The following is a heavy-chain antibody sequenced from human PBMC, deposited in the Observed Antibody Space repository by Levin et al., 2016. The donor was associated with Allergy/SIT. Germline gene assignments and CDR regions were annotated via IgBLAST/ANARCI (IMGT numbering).Heavy chain of an antibody. V-gene: IGHV3-53*01. CDR1: GFTVSSNY. CDR2: IYSGDTT. Sequence: GESLKISCAASGFTVSSNYMTWVRQAPGKGLEWVSLIYSGDTTFYADSVKGRFTISRDNSKNTLYLQMNSLRAEDTAVYYCARVGLRSSGWYGQSGFDYWGQGTLVTVSS. J-gene: IGHJ4*02. CDR3: ARVGLRSSGWYGQSGFDY. D-gene: IGHD6-19*01.